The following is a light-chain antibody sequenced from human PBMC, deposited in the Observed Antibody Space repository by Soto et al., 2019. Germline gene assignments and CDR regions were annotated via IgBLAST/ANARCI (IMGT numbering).Light chain of an antibody. CDR2: DVS. J-gene: IGLJ1*01. V-gene: IGLV2-14*03. Sequence: QSVLTQPGSVSGSPGQSIIISCTGTTSDIGAYRHVSWYQQHPGKVPTLIMFDVSSRPSGVSSRFSASKSGNTASLTISGLQADDEPDYYCSSYTDMGLYVFGNGTKVXXL. CDR3: SSYTDMGLYV. CDR1: TSDIGAYRH.